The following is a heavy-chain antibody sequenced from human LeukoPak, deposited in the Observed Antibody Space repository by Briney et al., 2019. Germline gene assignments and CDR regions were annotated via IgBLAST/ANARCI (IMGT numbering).Heavy chain of an antibody. CDR3: ARDPVYYDSSGFDY. D-gene: IGHD3-22*01. V-gene: IGHV3-48*01. Sequence: GGSLRLSCAASGFTFSSYSMNWVRQAPGKGLEWVSYISSSSSTIYHADSVKGRFTISRDNAKNSLYLQMNSLRAEDTAVYYCARDPVYYDSSGFDYWGQGTLVTVSS. CDR2: ISSSSSTI. J-gene: IGHJ4*02. CDR1: GFTFSSYS.